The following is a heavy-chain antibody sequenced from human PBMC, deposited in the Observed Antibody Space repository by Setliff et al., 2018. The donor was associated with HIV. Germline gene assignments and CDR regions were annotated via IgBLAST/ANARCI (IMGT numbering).Heavy chain of an antibody. CDR1: GYTFTDYF. CDR2: INPKTDDT. D-gene: IGHD6-6*01. V-gene: IGHV1-2*06. Sequence: GASVKVSCKASGYTFTDYFMHWVRQAPGQGLEWMGRINPKTDDTKYKQKFQGRVTMTRDASINTAYMELSSLTSDDTAVYHCARDWSMTSRESNWFDPWGQGTLVTVSS. J-gene: IGHJ5*02. CDR3: ARDWSMTSRESNWFDP.